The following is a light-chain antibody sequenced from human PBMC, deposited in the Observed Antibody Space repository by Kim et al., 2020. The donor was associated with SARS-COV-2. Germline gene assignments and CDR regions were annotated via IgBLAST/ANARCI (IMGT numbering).Light chain of an antibody. CDR3: SAWDNRLSVWV. CDR2: RNN. CDR1: NDNVGNHG. J-gene: IGLJ3*02. Sequence: QADTRTCTGNNDNVGNHGAAWLQQHRGHPPKRRSYRNNNRPSGISEKFSASRSGNTASLTITGLQPEDEAEYYCSAWDNRLSVWVFGGGTQLTVL. V-gene: IGLV10-54*04.